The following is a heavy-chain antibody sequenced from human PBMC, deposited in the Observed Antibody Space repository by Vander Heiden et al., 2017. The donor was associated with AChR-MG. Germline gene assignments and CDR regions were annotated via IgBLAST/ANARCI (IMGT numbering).Heavy chain of an antibody. Sequence: QVQLVESGGGVVQPGRSLRLSCAASGFTFSRYGMHWVRQAPGKGLEWVAVISYDGSNKYYADSVKGRFTISRDNSKNTLYLQMNSLRAEDTAVYYCAKDQGIFGVVPYYYYGMDVWGQGTTVTVSS. D-gene: IGHD3-3*01. CDR3: AKDQGIFGVVPYYYYGMDV. CDR1: GFTFSRYG. V-gene: IGHV3-30*18. CDR2: ISYDGSNK. J-gene: IGHJ6*02.